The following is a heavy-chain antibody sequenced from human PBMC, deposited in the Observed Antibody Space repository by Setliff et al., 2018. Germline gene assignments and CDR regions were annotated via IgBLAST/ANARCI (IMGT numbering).Heavy chain of an antibody. Sequence: PGASLTLSCAASGFTFNTFWMTWVRQAPGKGLEWVANINPGGSEEYYLDSVKGRFTISRDNAKTSLYLLMNSLRADDTAVYFCASATGYWGQGILVTVSS. CDR1: GFTFNTFW. V-gene: IGHV3-7*01. CDR2: INPGGSEE. CDR3: ASATGY. J-gene: IGHJ4*02.